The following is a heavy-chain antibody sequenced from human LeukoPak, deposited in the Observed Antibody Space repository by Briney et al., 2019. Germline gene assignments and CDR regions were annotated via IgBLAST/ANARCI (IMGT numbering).Heavy chain of an antibody. CDR3: ARDLAGDCSGGSCYAHDAFDI. D-gene: IGHD2-15*01. J-gene: IGHJ3*02. V-gene: IGHV3-66*01. CDR1: GFTVSSNY. Sequence: GGSLRLSCAASGFTVSSNYMSWVRQAPGKGLEWVSVIYSGDSTYYADSVKGRFTISRDNSKNTLYLQMNSLRAEDTAVYYCARDLAGDCSGGSCYAHDAFDIWGQGTMVTVSS. CDR2: IYSGDST.